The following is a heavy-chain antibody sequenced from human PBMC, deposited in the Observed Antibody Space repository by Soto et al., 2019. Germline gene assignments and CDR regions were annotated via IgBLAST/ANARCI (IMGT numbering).Heavy chain of an antibody. CDR2: ISGSGDST. CDR3: AKDSFINLRGYDSY. D-gene: IGHD5-12*01. V-gene: IGHV3-23*01. J-gene: IGHJ4*02. CDR1: GFTCSTYA. Sequence: WGSLRLSCAASGFTCSTYAMIWVRQAPGKGLEWVSAISGSGDSTYYADSVKGRFTISRDNSKNTLYLQMSSLRAEDTAIYYCAKDSFINLRGYDSYWGQGTLVTVSS.